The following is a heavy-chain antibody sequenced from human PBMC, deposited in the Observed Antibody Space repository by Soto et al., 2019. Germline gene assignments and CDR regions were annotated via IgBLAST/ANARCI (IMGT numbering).Heavy chain of an antibody. Sequence: QVQLVESGGGLVKPGGSLRLSCAASGFTFSDFYMSWIRQAPGKGLEWISYISSGSTNIFSADSVKGRFTVSRDNAKNSVYLQMDRLRAEDTAVYYCARDRNAAGSDYWGQGTLVTVSS. CDR2: ISSGSTNI. CDR1: GFTFSDFY. V-gene: IGHV3-11*01. D-gene: IGHD1-1*01. J-gene: IGHJ4*02. CDR3: ARDRNAAGSDY.